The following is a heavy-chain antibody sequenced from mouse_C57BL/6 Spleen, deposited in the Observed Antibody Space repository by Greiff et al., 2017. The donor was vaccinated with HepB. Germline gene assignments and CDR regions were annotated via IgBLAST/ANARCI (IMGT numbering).Heavy chain of an antibody. CDR1: GYTFTDYE. J-gene: IGHJ2*01. D-gene: IGHD1-1*01. CDR2: IDPETGGT. V-gene: IGHV1-15*01. CDR3: ARHLNTTVVAARDY. Sequence: QVQLQQSGAELVRPGASVTLSCKASGYTFTDYEMHWVKQTHVHGLEWIGAIDPETGGTAYNQKFKGKAILTADKSSSTAYMELRSLTSEDSAVYYCARHLNTTVVAARDYWGQGTTLTVSS.